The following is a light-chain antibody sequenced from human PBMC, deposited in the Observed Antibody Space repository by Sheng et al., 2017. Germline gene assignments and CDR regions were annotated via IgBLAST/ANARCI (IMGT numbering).Light chain of an antibody. CDR2: GAS. CDR3: QQYQSSPRT. Sequence: EIVLTPSPGTLSLSSGERATLSCRASQSITSSYLAWYQQRPGQAPRLLIYGASSRASGIPDRFSGGGSGTDFTLTISRLEPEDFAVYYCQQYQSSPRTFGQGTNGGN. V-gene: IGKV3-20*01. CDR1: QSITSSY. J-gene: IGKJ1*01.